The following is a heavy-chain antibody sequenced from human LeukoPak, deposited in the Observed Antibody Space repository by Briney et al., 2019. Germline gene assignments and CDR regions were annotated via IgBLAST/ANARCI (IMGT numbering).Heavy chain of an antibody. CDR2: INPSGGST. V-gene: IGHV1-46*01. CDR1: GYTFTSYY. D-gene: IGHD1-26*01. CDR3: ARAGGGPQDSGSYHGEVYYFDY. J-gene: IGHJ4*02. Sequence: ASVKVSCKASGYTFTSYYMHWVRQAPGQGLEWMGIINPSGGSTSYAQKIQGRGTMTRDTSTSTVYMELRSLRSEDTAVYYCARAGGGPQDSGSYHGEVYYFDYWGQGTLVTVSS.